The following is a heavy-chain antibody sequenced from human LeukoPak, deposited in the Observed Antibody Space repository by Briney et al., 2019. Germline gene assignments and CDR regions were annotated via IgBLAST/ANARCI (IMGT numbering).Heavy chain of an antibody. J-gene: IGHJ4*02. Sequence: PGGSLRLSCTASGFTFGDYAMSWVRQAPGKGLEWVGFIRSKAYGGTTEYAASVKGRFTISRDDSKSIAYLQMNSLKTEDTAVYYCTRVLRWLVPDDYWGQGTLVTVSS. CDR1: GFTFGDYA. CDR3: TRVLRWLVPDDY. CDR2: IRSKAYGGTT. D-gene: IGHD6-19*01. V-gene: IGHV3-49*04.